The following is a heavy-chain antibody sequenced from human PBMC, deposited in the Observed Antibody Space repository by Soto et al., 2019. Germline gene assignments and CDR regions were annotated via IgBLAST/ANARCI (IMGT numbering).Heavy chain of an antibody. CDR2: IIPILGIA. V-gene: IGHV1-69*08. D-gene: IGHD5-12*01. Sequence: QVQLVQSGAEVKKPGSSVKVSCKASGGTFSSYTISWVRQAPGQGLEWMGRIIPILGIANYAQKFQGRVTITADKSTSTAYMELSSVRSEDTAVYYCARDRSVIVATDDAFDIWGQGTMVTVSS. CDR3: ARDRSVIVATDDAFDI. CDR1: GGTFSSYT. J-gene: IGHJ3*02.